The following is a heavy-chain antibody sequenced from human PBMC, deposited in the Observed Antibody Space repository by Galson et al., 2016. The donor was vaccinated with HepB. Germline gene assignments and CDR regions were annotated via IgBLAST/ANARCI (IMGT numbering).Heavy chain of an antibody. Sequence: SLRLSCAASGFTFSSYYMSWVRQAPGKGLEWVAVVTHHGTKQYYTDSVKGRSTISRHNPTTTVFLQMTGVTTEDTATYYCARDGADNLGGLDVWGQGITVIVSS. CDR1: GFTFSSYY. J-gene: IGHJ6*02. CDR3: ARDGADNLGGLDV. V-gene: IGHV3-30*03. D-gene: IGHD3-16*01. CDR2: VTHHGTKQ.